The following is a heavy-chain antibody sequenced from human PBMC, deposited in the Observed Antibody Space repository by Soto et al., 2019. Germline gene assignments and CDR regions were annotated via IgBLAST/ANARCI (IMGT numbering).Heavy chain of an antibody. Sequence: GGSLRLSCAASGFTFSNAWMNWVRQAPGKGLEWVGRIKSKTDGGTTDYAAPVKGRFTISRDDSKNTLYLQMNSLKTEDTAVYYCTTALEWESFYYYYYGMDVWGQGTMVTVSS. J-gene: IGHJ6*02. CDR2: IKSKTDGGTT. V-gene: IGHV3-15*07. D-gene: IGHD1-26*01. CDR1: GFTFSNAW. CDR3: TTALEWESFYYYYYGMDV.